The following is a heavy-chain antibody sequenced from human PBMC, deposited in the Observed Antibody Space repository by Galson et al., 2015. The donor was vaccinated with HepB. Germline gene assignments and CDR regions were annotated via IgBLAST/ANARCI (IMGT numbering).Heavy chain of an antibody. Sequence: SLRLSCAASGFTFSSSAMRWVRQAPGNGLEWVSTISGSGSSTYYADSVKGRFTISRDNSKNTLYLQMNSLRAEDTAVYYCAKGGVSGNYFEYWGQGTLVTVSS. CDR3: AKGGVSGNYFEY. V-gene: IGHV3-23*01. CDR2: ISGSGSST. J-gene: IGHJ4*02. D-gene: IGHD1-26*01. CDR1: GFTFSSSA.